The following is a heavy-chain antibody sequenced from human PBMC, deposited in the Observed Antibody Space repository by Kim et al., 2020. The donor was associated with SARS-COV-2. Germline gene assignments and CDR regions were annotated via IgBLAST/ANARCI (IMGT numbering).Heavy chain of an antibody. D-gene: IGHD6-13*01. CDR2: IYYSGST. J-gene: IGHJ6*03. Sequence: SETLSLTCTVSGGSISSYYWSLIRQPPGKGLEWIGYIYYSGSTNYNPSLKSRVTISVDTSKNQFTLKLSSVTAADTAVYYCARSHSSSWYPGGYYYYMDVWGKGTTVTVSS. V-gene: IGHV4-59*01. CDR3: ARSHSSSWYPGGYYYYMDV. CDR1: GGSISSYY.